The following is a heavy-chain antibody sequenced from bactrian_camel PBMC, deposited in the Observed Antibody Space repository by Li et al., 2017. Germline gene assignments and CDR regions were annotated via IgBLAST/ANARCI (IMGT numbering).Heavy chain of an antibody. CDR1: GFTFRMYG. CDR3: ATDTTPGTMWLVLYWTFGY. V-gene: IGHV3S40*01. CDR2: ISDGGGRA. D-gene: IGHD6*01. J-gene: IGHJ6*01. Sequence: DVQLVESGGGLVQPGDSRRLSCTASGFTFRMYGMSWVRQVPGKGFEWVAGISDGGGRAYYKDSVKGRFTTSRDNAKSTVYLQMNSLKSEDTGVYYCATDTTPGTMWLVLYWTFGYWGQGTQVTVS.